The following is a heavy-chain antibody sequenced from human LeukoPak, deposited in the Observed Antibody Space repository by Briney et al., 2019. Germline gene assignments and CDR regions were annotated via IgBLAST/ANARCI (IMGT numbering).Heavy chain of an antibody. CDR3: ARRRVRGVIITKNWFDP. Sequence: SETLSLTCAVYGGSFSGYYWSWIRQPPGKGLEWIGEINHSGSTNYNPSLKSRVTISVDTSKNQFTLKLSSVTAADTAVYYCARRRVRGVIITKNWFDPWGQGTLVTVSS. V-gene: IGHV4-34*01. CDR2: INHSGST. J-gene: IGHJ5*02. CDR1: GGSFSGYY. D-gene: IGHD3-10*01.